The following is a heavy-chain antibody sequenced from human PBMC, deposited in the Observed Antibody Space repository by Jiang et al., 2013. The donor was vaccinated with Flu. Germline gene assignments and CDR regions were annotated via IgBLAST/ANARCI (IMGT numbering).Heavy chain of an antibody. J-gene: IGHJ4*02. Sequence: LEWVSSISSSSSYIYYADSVKGRFTISRDNAKNSLYLQMNSLRAEDTAVYYCARDTAIFGVVTVTLDYWGQGTLVTVSS. V-gene: IGHV3-21*01. CDR2: ISSSSSYI. D-gene: IGHD3-3*01. CDR3: ARDTAIFGVVTVTLDY.